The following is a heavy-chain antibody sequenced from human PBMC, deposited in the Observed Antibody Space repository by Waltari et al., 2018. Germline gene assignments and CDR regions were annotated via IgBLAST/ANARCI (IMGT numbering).Heavy chain of an antibody. CDR2: IYYSGST. D-gene: IGHD2-2*01. V-gene: IGHV4-31*03. Sequence: QVQLQESGPGLVKPSQTLSLTCTVSGGSISRGGYYWSWIRQHPGKGLEWIGYIYYSGSTYYNPSLKSRVTISVDTSKNQFSLKLSSVTAADTAVYYCARSPPLVVPAARFDYWGQGTLVTVSS. CDR3: ARSPPLVVPAARFDY. CDR1: GGSISRGGYY. J-gene: IGHJ4*02.